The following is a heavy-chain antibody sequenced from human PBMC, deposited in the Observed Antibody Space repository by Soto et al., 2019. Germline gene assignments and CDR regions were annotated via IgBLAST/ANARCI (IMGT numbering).Heavy chain of an antibody. D-gene: IGHD4-17*01. CDR3: ARVGTVLDY. CDR2: ISSSSSTI. CDR1: GFTFSSYS. J-gene: IGHJ4*02. V-gene: IGHV3-48*01. Sequence: EVQLVESGRGLVQPGGSLRLSCAASGFTFSSYSMNWVRQAPGKGLEWVSYISSSSSTIYYADSVKGRFTISRDNAKKSLYLQMNSLRAEDTAVYYCARVGTVLDYWGQGTLVTVSS.